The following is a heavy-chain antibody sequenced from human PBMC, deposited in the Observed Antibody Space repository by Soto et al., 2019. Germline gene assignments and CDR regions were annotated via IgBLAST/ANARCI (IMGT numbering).Heavy chain of an antibody. V-gene: IGHV4-59*01. CDR3: AGKRGIAVATNWFDP. CDR2: IYYSGST. Sequence: KTSETLSLTCTVSGGSISSYYWSWIRQPPGKGLEWIGYIYYSGSTNYNPSLKSRVTISVDTSKNQFSLKLSSVTAADTAVYYCAGKRGIAVATNWFDPWGQGTLVTVSS. D-gene: IGHD6-19*01. J-gene: IGHJ5*02. CDR1: GGSISSYY.